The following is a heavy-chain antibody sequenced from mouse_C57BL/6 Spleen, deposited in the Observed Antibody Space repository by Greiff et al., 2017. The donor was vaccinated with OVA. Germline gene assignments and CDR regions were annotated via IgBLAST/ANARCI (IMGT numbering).Heavy chain of an antibody. Sequence: QVQLQQPGAELVRPGTSVKLSCKASGYTFTSYWMHWVKQRPGQGLEWIGVIDPSDSYTNYNQKFKGKATLTVDTSSSTAYMQLSSPTSEDSAVYYCARGWSNYAMDYWGQGTSVTVSS. CDR2: IDPSDSYT. CDR1: GYTFTSYW. J-gene: IGHJ4*01. V-gene: IGHV1-59*01. D-gene: IGHD1-1*02. CDR3: ARGWSNYAMDY.